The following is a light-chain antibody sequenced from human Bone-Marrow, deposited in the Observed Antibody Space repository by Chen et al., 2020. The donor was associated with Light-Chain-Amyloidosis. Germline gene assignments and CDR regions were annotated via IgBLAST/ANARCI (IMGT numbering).Light chain of an antibody. CDR1: QGINNY. Sequence: DIKITQSPSSLPASVGDTVTITCRASQGINNYLAWYQQKPGKVPKLLIYAASTLRSGVPSRISGSGSGTDFTLTISSLQTEDVATYYCQKYNSAPFTFGGGSKVEIK. CDR3: QKYNSAPFT. V-gene: IGKV1-27*01. J-gene: IGKJ4*01. CDR2: AAS.